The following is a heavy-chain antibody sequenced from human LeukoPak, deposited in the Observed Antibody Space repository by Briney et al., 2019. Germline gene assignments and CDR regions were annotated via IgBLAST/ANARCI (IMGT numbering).Heavy chain of an antibody. D-gene: IGHD3-22*01. CDR3: AREHYYYDSSGYYSDYFDY. CDR1: GGSISSTSYY. Sequence: SETLSLTCTVSGGSISSTSYYWGWIRPPPGKGLEWIGSIYYSGSMYYNPSLKSRVTMSVDTSKNQLSLKLSSVTAADTAVYYCAREHYYYDSSGYYSDYFDYWGQGTLVTVSS. V-gene: IGHV4-39*07. J-gene: IGHJ4*02. CDR2: IYYSGSM.